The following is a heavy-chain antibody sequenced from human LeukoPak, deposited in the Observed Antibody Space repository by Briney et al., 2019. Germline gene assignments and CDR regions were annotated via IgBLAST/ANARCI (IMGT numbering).Heavy chain of an antibody. J-gene: IGHJ5*02. Sequence: ASVKVSCKASGYTFTGYNMHWVRQAPGQGLEWMGWINPNSGGTNYAQKFQGRVTMTRDTSISTAYMELSRLRSDDTAVYYCARAPIWFGESSNWFDPWGQGTLVTVSS. CDR2: INPNSGGT. D-gene: IGHD3-10*01. CDR1: GYTFTGYN. CDR3: ARAPIWFGESSNWFDP. V-gene: IGHV1-2*02.